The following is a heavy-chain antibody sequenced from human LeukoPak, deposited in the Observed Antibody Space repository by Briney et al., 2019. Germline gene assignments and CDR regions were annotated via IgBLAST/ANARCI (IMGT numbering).Heavy chain of an antibody. D-gene: IGHD4-11*01. CDR2: INPNSGGT. CDR1: GYTFTGYY. CDR3: ARDRDYSSTDAFDI. J-gene: IGHJ3*02. Sequence: ASVKVSCKASGYTFTGYYMHWVRQAPGQGLEWMGWINPNSGGTNYAQKFQGRVTMTRDTSISTAYMELSRLKSDDTAVYYCARDRDYSSTDAFDIWGQGTMVTVSS. V-gene: IGHV1-2*02.